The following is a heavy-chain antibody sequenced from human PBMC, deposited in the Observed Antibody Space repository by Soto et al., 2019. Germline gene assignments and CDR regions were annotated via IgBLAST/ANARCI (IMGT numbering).Heavy chain of an antibody. D-gene: IGHD3-22*01. CDR1: GESFSGYY. CDR3: ESFDYYDSSGYYYGFY. Sequence: SETLSLTCAVYGESFSGYYWSWIRQPPGKGLEWIGEINHSGSTNYNPSLKSRVTISVDTSKNQFSLKLSSVTAADTAVYYCESFDYYDSSGYYYGFYWGQGTLVTVS. V-gene: IGHV4-34*01. CDR2: INHSGST. J-gene: IGHJ4*02.